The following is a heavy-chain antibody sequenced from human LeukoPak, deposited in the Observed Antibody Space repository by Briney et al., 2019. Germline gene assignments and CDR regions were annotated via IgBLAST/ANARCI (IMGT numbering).Heavy chain of an antibody. Sequence: SETLSLTCAVYGGSFSGYYWNWIRQPPGKGLEWIGEINHSGSTNYNPSLKSRVTISVDTSKNQFSLKLSSVTAADTAVYYCARGYDSSGYIYYYYYMDVWGKGTTVTVSS. CDR2: INHSGST. CDR1: GGSFSGYY. J-gene: IGHJ6*03. D-gene: IGHD3-22*01. CDR3: ARGYDSSGYIYYYYYMDV. V-gene: IGHV4-34*01.